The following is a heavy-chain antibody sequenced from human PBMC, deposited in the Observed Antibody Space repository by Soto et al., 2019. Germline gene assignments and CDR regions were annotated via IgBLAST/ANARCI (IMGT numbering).Heavy chain of an antibody. D-gene: IGHD6-13*01. CDR2: ISSNGGST. Sequence: EVQLVESGGGLVQPGGSLRLSCAASGFTFSSYAMNWVRQAPGKGLEYVSAISSNGGSTYYANSVKGRFTISRDKSKNALYLKMGSLRDEEMAEYYGAKGSSSWSACLDVWGQGTTVTVSS. CDR3: AKGSSSWSACLDV. V-gene: IGHV3-64*01. J-gene: IGHJ6*02. CDR1: GFTFSSYA.